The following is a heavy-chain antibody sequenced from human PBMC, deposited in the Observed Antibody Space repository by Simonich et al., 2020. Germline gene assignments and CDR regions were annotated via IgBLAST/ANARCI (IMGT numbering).Heavy chain of an antibody. V-gene: IGHV3-7*01. CDR3: ARDGLGTAYYYYMDV. Sequence: EVQLVESGGGLVQPGGSLILSCAASGFTFSSYWMSWVRQAPGKGLELVANIKQDGSEKYYVDSVKGRFTISRDNAKNSLYLKMNSLRAEDTAVYYCARDGLGTAYYYYMDVWGKGTTVTVSS. J-gene: IGHJ6*03. CDR2: IKQDGSEK. CDR1: GFTFSSYW. D-gene: IGHD7-27*01.